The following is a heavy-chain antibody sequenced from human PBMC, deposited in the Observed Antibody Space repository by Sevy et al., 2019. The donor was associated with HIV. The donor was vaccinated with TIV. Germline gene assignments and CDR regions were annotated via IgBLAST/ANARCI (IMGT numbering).Heavy chain of an antibody. V-gene: IGHV3-33*06. CDR2: IWFDGSNK. Sequence: WGSLRLSCAASGFTFSTYSLHWVRQAPGKGLEWVALIWFDGSNKYYANSVKGRFTISRDNSKNTLYLQMNGLRAEETAVDYCAKAVADSNYYYGLDVWGQGTTVTVSS. CDR1: GFTFSTYS. J-gene: IGHJ6*02. CDR3: AKAVADSNYYYGLDV. D-gene: IGHD6-19*01.